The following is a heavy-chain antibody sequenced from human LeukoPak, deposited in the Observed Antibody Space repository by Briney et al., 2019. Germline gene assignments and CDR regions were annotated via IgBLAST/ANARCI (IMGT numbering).Heavy chain of an antibody. V-gene: IGHV4-59*10. CDR1: GGSFSGYY. J-gene: IGHJ6*02. CDR3: ASTIFGVVTNPNYYYYGMDV. Sequence: PSETLSLTCAVYGGSFSGYYWSWIRQPAGKGLEWIGRIYTSGSTNYNPSLKSRVTMSVDTSKNQFSLKLSSVTAADTAVYYCASTIFGVVTNPNYYYYGMDVWGQGTTVTVSS. D-gene: IGHD3-3*01. CDR2: IYTSGST.